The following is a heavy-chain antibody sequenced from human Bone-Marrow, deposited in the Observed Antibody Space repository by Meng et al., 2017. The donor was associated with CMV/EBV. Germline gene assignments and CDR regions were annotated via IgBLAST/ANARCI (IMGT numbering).Heavy chain of an antibody. Sequence: ASVKVSCKASGYTFTSYDINWVRQATGQGLEWMGWMNPNSGNTGYAQKFQGRVTMTRNTSISTAYMELSSLRSEDTAVYYCARGGGGGTYYDFWSGYLPNWFDPWGQGNLVTRLL. CDR3: ARGGGGGTYYDFWSGYLPNWFDP. CDR1: GYTFTSYD. V-gene: IGHV1-8*01. D-gene: IGHD3-3*01. CDR2: MNPNSGNT. J-gene: IGHJ5*02.